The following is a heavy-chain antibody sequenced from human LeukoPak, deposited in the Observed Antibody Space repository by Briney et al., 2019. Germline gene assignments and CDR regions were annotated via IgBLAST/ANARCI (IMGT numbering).Heavy chain of an antibody. J-gene: IGHJ4*02. CDR3: AKLSDYSDRAPIDY. V-gene: IGHV3-23*01. CDR2: ISGSGGST. D-gene: IGHD4-17*01. Sequence: PGGSLRLSCAASGFTFSSYSMNWVRQAPGKGLEWASGISGSGGSTYYADSVKGRFTISRDNSKNTLYLQMNSLRAEDTAVYYCAKLSDYSDRAPIDYWGQGTLVTVSS. CDR1: GFTFSSYS.